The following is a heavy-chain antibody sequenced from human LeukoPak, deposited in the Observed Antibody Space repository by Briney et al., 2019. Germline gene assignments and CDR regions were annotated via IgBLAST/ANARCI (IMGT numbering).Heavy chain of an antibody. J-gene: IGHJ4*01. Sequence: PSETLSLTCTVSGDSISSSNCYWGWIRQPPGKGLEWIGSIYFSGGTYYNPSLKSRVTISIDTSKSQFSLKLTPVTAADTAVYYCARRWDSSGYSYDYWGQGTQVTVSS. D-gene: IGHD3-22*01. CDR1: GDSISSSNCY. CDR2: IYFSGGT. V-gene: IGHV4-39*01. CDR3: ARRWDSSGYSYDY.